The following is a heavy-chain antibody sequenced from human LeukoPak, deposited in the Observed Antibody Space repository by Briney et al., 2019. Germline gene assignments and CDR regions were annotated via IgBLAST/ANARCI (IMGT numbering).Heavy chain of an antibody. CDR2: ISAYNGNT. J-gene: IGHJ6*03. D-gene: IGHD3-22*01. CDR1: GYTFTSYG. CDR3: ARGYYDSSGYYYYYYYMDV. V-gene: IGHV1-18*01. Sequence: ASVKVSCKASGYTFTSYGISWVRQAPGQGLEWMGWISAYNGNTNYAQKLQGRVTMTTDTSTSTAYMELRSLRSDDTAVYYCARGYYDSSGYYYYYYYMDVWGKGTTVTVSS.